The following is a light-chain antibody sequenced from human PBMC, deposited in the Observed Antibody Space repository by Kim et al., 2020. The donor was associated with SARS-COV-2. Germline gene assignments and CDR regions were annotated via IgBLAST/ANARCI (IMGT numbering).Light chain of an antibody. J-gene: IGLJ3*02. CDR1: SGSIASNY. Sequence: NFMLTQPHSVSESPGETVTISCTRSSGSIASNYVQWYQQRPGSSPTTLIYEDYLRPSGVPDRFSGSFDSSSNSASLTISGLQTEDEADYYCQSYENSGHWAFGGGTQLTVL. CDR3: QSYENSGHWA. V-gene: IGLV6-57*01. CDR2: EDY.